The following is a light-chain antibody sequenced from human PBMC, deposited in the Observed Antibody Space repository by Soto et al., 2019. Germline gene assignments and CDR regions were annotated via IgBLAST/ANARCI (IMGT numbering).Light chain of an antibody. CDR3: QQYDSFPYT. CDR1: QHITNY. V-gene: IGKV1-33*01. J-gene: IGKJ2*01. Sequence: DIQMTQSPSSLSASVGDTVSITCQASQHITNYLNWYRHKPGKAPELLIYDASSLESGVLSMFSVIGSGTKFPFTITILQPEDFALFYGQQYDSFPYTFGQGTKLEIK. CDR2: DAS.